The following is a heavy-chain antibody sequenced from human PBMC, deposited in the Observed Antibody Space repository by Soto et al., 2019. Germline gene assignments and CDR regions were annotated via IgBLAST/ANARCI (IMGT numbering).Heavy chain of an antibody. CDR1: GFTFSSYG. CDR2: IWYDGSNK. CDR3: ARSGYNWNYGDDAFDI. V-gene: IGHV3-33*01. Sequence: VGSLRLSCAASGFTFSSYGMHWVRQAPGKGLEWVAVIWYDGSNKYYADSVKGRFTISRDNSKNTLYLQMNSLRAEDTAVYYCARSGYNWNYGDDAFDIWGQGTMVTVSS. D-gene: IGHD1-7*01. J-gene: IGHJ3*02.